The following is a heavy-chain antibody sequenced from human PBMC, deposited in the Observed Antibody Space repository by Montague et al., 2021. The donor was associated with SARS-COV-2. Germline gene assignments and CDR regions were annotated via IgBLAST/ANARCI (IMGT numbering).Heavy chain of an antibody. J-gene: IGHJ4*02. CDR3: TKGGQDCDSSSCYFD. CDR1: GFTFTNYA. D-gene: IGHD2-2*01. Sequence: SLRLSCAASGFTFTNYAMSWVRRAPGKGLEWVSVISGGRTHYADSAKGRFTISRDNSKSTPYLQMNSLRAEDTAVYYCTKGGQDCDSSSCYFDWGQGTLVTVSS. CDR2: ISGGRT. V-gene: IGHV3-23*01.